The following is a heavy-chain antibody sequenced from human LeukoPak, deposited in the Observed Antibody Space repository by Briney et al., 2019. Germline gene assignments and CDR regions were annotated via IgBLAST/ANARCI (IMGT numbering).Heavy chain of an antibody. V-gene: IGHV3-33*01. CDR2: IWYDGSNK. CDR3: ARMYYDSPFDY. Sequence: DPGGSLRLSCAASGFTFSSYGMHWVRQAPGKGLEWVAVIWYDGSNKYYADSVKGRFTISRDNSKNTLYLQMNSLRAEDTAVYYCARMYYDSPFDYWGQGTLVTVSS. CDR1: GFTFSSYG. D-gene: IGHD3-10*01. J-gene: IGHJ4*02.